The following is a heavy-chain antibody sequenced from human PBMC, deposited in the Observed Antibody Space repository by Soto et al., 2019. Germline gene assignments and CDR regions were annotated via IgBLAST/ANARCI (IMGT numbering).Heavy chain of an antibody. V-gene: IGHV3-30*18. Sequence: QVQLVESGGGVVQPGRSLRLSCATSGFTFSSYGMHWVRQAPGKGLEWVAVISYDGSNRYYADSVKGRFAISRDKPKNTVHLQMNSLRGEDTAVYYCAKDAGYGDFGWNWFDPWGQGTLVTVSS. CDR2: ISYDGSNR. CDR1: GFTFSSYG. D-gene: IGHD4-17*01. CDR3: AKDAGYGDFGWNWFDP. J-gene: IGHJ5*02.